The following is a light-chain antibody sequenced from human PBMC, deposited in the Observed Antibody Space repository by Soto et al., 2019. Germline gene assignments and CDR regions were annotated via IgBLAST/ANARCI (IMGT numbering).Light chain of an antibody. CDR2: AAS. J-gene: IGKJ4*01. CDR1: QGISNY. Sequence: DXXMTQSPSSLSASVGDRVTITCRASQGISNYLAWYQQKPGKVPKLLIYAASTLPSGVPSRFSGSGSAKDFTLTISSLQPEDVATHYCQKYNSALLTFGGGTKVEIK. CDR3: QKYNSALLT. V-gene: IGKV1-27*01.